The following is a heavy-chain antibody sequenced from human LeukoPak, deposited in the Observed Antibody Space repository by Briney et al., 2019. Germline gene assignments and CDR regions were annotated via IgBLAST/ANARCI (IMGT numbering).Heavy chain of an antibody. CDR3: ARAFMSGYSDFDF. Sequence: ASVRVSCKTSGYTFSAHYMHWVRQAPGQGLEWMGWIIPNSGGTSYAHNFQGRVTITRDTSISTVYMELNTLRSDDTAAYYCARAFMSGYSDFDFWGQGTLVTVSS. D-gene: IGHD5-12*01. CDR1: GYTFSAHY. V-gene: IGHV1-2*07. CDR2: IIPNSGGT. J-gene: IGHJ4*02.